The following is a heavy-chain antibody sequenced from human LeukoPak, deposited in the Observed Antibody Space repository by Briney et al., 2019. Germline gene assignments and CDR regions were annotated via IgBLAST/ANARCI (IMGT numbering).Heavy chain of an antibody. CDR3: ARDRHKYNYDSGGYPPY. V-gene: IGHV3-48*01. Sequence: GGSLRLSCAASGFTFRSYNMNWVRQAPGKGLEWVSYITGGSTTIYYADSVKGRFTISRDNSKNSLYLQMNTLRAEDTAVYYCARDRHKYNYDSGGYPPYWGQGTLVTVSS. CDR1: GFTFRSYN. D-gene: IGHD3-22*01. J-gene: IGHJ4*02. CDR2: ITGGSTTI.